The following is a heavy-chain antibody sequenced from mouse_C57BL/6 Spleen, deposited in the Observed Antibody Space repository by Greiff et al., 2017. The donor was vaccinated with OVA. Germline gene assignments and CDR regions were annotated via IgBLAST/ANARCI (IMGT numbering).Heavy chain of an antibody. D-gene: IGHD2-3*01. V-gene: IGHV3-6*01. CDR2: ISYDGSN. J-gene: IGHJ2*01. CDR1: GYSITSGYY. CDR3: ARENYDGTNY. Sequence: EVQRVESGPGLVKPSQSLSLTCSVTGYSITSGYYWNWIRQFPGNKLEWMGYISYDGSNNYNPSLKNRISITRDTSKNQFFLKLNSVTTEDTATYYCARENYDGTNYWGQGTTLTVSS.